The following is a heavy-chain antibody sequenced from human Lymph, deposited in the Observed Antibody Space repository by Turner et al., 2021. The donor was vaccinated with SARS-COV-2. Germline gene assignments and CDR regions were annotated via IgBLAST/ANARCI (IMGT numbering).Heavy chain of an antibody. J-gene: IGHJ4*02. CDR1: GFTFDYYA. V-gene: IGHV3-43*02. Sequence: EVQLVESGGGVVQPGGSLRLSCAASGFTFDYYAMPWFRQAPGKGLEWVSLISGDGGSTYSADSGKGRFTISRDNSKNSLYLQMNSLRTEDTALYYCAKDPGYCSGGSCYSRTYFDYWGQGTLVTVSS. CDR2: ISGDGGST. D-gene: IGHD2-15*01. CDR3: AKDPGYCSGGSCYSRTYFDY.